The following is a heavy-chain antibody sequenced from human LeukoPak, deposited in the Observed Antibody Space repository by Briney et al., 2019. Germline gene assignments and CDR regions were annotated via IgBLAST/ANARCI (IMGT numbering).Heavy chain of an antibody. CDR3: AKASTATVTTPSGFDP. D-gene: IGHD4-17*01. CDR1: GFTFSSYG. V-gene: IGHV3-30*18. CDR2: ISYDGSNK. J-gene: IGHJ5*02. Sequence: PGRSLRLSCAASGFTFSSYGMHWVRQAPGKGLEWVAVISYDGSNKYYADSVKGRFTISRDNSKNTLYLQMNSLRDEDTAVYYCAKASTATVTTPSGFDPWGQGTLVTVSS.